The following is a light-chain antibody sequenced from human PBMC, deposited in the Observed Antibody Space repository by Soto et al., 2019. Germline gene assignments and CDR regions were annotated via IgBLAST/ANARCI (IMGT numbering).Light chain of an antibody. Sequence: EIVLTQSPGTLSLSPGETAPLSCRASQSINNYFLAWHQQRPGQAPRLLIFRASQRASGIPDRFRGSGSGTDFTLTITRLEPEDFAVYYCQQYTNAPRTFGQGTKVEIK. J-gene: IGKJ1*01. CDR2: RAS. V-gene: IGKV3-20*01. CDR1: QSINNYF. CDR3: QQYTNAPRT.